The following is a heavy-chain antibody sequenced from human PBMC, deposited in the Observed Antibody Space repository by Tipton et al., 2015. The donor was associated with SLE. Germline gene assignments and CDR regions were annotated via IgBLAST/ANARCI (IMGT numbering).Heavy chain of an antibody. J-gene: IGHJ2*01. Sequence: TLSLTCTVSGVSISLSYWSWIRQPPGKGLGWIGYVYYSGTTNYNPSLKSRVTISLDQSKNQFSLNLMSVTAADTAVYYCAREADRGYFDLWGRGTLVTDSS. CDR2: VYYSGTT. CDR3: AREADRGYFDL. CDR1: GVSISLSY. D-gene: IGHD2-15*01. V-gene: IGHV4-59*01.